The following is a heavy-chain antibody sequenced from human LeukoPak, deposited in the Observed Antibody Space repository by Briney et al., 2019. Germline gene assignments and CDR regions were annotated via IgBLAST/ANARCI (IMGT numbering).Heavy chain of an antibody. CDR1: GGTFSSYA. Sequence: SARVSCKASGGTFSSYAISWVRQAPGQGLEWMGGIIPIFGTANYAQKFQGRVTITADESTSTAYMELSSLRSEDTAVYYCARGSLLLSSTSSEGIDYWGQGTLVTVSS. CDR3: ARGSLLLSSTSSEGIDY. V-gene: IGHV1-69*13. D-gene: IGHD2-2*01. J-gene: IGHJ4*02. CDR2: IIPIFGTA.